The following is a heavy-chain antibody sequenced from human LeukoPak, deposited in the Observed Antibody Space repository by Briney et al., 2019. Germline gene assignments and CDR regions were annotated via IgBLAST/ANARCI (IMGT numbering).Heavy chain of an antibody. D-gene: IGHD1/OR15-1a*01. CDR1: GGSISSYY. V-gene: IGHV4-59*01. CDR3: AKNKRGSKDAFDI. J-gene: IGHJ3*02. CDR2: IYYSGST. Sequence: SETLSPTCTVSGGSISSYYWSWIRQPPGKGLEWIGYIYYSGSTNYNPSLKSRVTISVDTSKNQFSLKLSSVTAADTAVYYCAKNKRGSKDAFDIWGQGTMVTVSS.